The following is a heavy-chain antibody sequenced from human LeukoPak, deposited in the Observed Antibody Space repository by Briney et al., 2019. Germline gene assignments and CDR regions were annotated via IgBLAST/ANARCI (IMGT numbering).Heavy chain of an antibody. J-gene: IGHJ6*03. CDR1: GYTFTGYY. CDR2: INPNSGGT. V-gene: IGHV1-2*02. CDR3: ARDWLPGPSTTVSYYYYYMDV. D-gene: IGHD4-11*01. Sequence: ASVKVSCEASGYTFTGYYMHWVRQAPGQGLEWMGWINPNSGGTNYAQKFQGRVTMTRDTSISTAYMELSRLRSDDTAVYYCARDWLPGPSTTVSYYYYYMDVWGKGTTVTVSS.